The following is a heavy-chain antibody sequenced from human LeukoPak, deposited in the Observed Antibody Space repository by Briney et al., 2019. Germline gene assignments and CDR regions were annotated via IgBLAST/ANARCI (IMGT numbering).Heavy chain of an antibody. CDR3: ARDPVEWELLLDY. V-gene: IGHV3-7*01. CDR1: VFSFSSLW. D-gene: IGHD1-26*01. CDR2: IKEDGSKK. J-gene: IGHJ4*02. Sequence: GGSLRLSCAASVFSFSSLWMTCVRQAPGEGVECVSNIKEDGSKKNYVDSVKGRFSISRDNARNSVYLQMASLRVEDTAVYYCARDPVEWELLLDYWGQGTLVTVSS.